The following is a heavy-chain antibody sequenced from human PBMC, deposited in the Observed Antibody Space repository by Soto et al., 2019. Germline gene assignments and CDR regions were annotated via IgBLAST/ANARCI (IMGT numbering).Heavy chain of an antibody. J-gene: IGHJ6*02. Sequence: QVQLVQSGAEVKKPGSSVKVSCKASGGTFSSYAISWVRQAPVQGLEWMGGIIPIFGTANYAQKFQGRVTITADESTITAYMELSSLRSENTAVYYCERSSSHYYYYYGMDVWGQGTTVTVSS. V-gene: IGHV1-69*01. CDR3: ERSSSHYYYYYGMDV. CDR2: IIPIFGTA. D-gene: IGHD6-6*01. CDR1: GGTFSSYA.